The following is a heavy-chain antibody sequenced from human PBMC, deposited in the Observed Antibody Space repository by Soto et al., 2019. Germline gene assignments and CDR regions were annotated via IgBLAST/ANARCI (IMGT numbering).Heavy chain of an antibody. V-gene: IGHV4-38-2*02. Sequence: PSETLSLTCTVSGYSISTAYYWGWIRQPPGKGLEWIGSIYQRGRTYYNPSLKSRVIILVDASKNQFSLTLNSVTAADTAVYYCAGPYGSGTYDWFDPWGQGTLVTVSS. CDR2: IYQRGRT. D-gene: IGHD3-10*01. J-gene: IGHJ5*02. CDR3: AGPYGSGTYDWFDP. CDR1: GYSISTAYY.